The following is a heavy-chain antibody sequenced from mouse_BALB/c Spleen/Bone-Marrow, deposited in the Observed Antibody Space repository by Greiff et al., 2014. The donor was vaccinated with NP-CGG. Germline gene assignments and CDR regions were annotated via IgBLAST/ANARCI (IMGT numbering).Heavy chain of an antibody. CDR2: INPSNGRT. Sequence: QVQLQQPGAELVKPGASVKLSCKASGYTFTSYWMYWVKRRPGQGLEWIGEINPSNGRTDYNEKFKTKATLTVDSSSSTAYMQLSSLTSEDSAVYYCTSPQLGRDYWGQGTTLTVSS. V-gene: IGHV1S81*02. J-gene: IGHJ2*01. CDR1: GYTFTSYW. CDR3: TSPQLGRDY. D-gene: IGHD4-1*02.